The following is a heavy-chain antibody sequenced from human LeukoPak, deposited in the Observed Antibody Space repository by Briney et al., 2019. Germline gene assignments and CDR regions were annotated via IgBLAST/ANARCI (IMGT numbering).Heavy chain of an antibody. CDR2: FYSGGSE. CDR1: TFVLRANY. D-gene: IGHD3-10*01. V-gene: IGHV3-53*01. J-gene: IGHJ4*02. Sequence: GGSLRLSCVDSTFVLRANYMTWVRQAPGEGLEWVSVFYSGGSEYYEDSVKGRFTISRDNSKNTLLLQMNSLRPEDTAVYYCVRSVFGSPDYWGQGTLVTVSS. CDR3: VRSVFGSPDY.